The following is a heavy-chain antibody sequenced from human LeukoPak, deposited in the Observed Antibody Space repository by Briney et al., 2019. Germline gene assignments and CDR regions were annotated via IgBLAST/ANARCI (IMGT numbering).Heavy chain of an antibody. J-gene: IGHJ4*02. CDR1: GFTFSLYA. V-gene: IGHV3-64*01. CDR2: ISSSDGST. D-gene: IGHD2-2*01. CDR3: VREERGQAMDY. Sequence: GGSLRLSCIPSGFTFSLYAMHWVRQAPGKGLEYVSAISSSDGSTYYANSVKGRFTISRDNSKNTLYLQMGSLRPEDTGVYYCVREERGQAMDYWVQGTLVGVSS.